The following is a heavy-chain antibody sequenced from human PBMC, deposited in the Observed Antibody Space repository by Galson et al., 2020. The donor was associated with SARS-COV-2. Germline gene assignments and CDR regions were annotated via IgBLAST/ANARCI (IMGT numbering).Heavy chain of an antibody. CDR2: IIPILGIA. V-gene: IGHV1-69*02. CDR1: GGTFSSYT. Sequence: ASVKVSCKASGGTFSSYTISWVRQAPGQGLEWMGRIIPILGIANYAQKFQGRVTITADKSTSTAYMELSSLRSEDTAVYYCARVYGDYFFGATAVAFDIWGQGTMVTVSS. J-gene: IGHJ3*02. D-gene: IGHD4-17*01. CDR3: ARVYGDYFFGATAVAFDI.